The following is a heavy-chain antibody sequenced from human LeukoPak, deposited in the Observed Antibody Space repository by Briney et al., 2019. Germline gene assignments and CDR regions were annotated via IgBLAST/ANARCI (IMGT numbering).Heavy chain of an antibody. V-gene: IGHV4-59*01. Sequence: SETLSLTCNVSGGSISSYYWSWIRQPPGKGLEWIGYIDYSGRTSYNPSLKSRVTISIDTSKNQFSLRLRSVAAADTAVYFCARGLSSTRRESDYWGQGTLVTVSS. CDR1: GGSISSYY. D-gene: IGHD2-2*01. J-gene: IGHJ4*02. CDR2: IDYSGRT. CDR3: ARGLSSTRRESDY.